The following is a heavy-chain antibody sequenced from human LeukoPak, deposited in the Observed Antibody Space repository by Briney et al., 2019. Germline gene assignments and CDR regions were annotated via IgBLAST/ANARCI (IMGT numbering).Heavy chain of an antibody. Sequence: RASVKVSCKASGYIFTDYYMHWVRQAPGQELGWMGRINPNSGGTNYAQKFQGRVTMTRDTSISTAYMDLSRLRSDDTALYYCARGLRLGELSFPILGYWGQGTLVTVSS. V-gene: IGHV1-2*06. J-gene: IGHJ4*02. CDR3: ARGLRLGELSFPILGY. CDR2: INPNSGGT. D-gene: IGHD3-16*01. CDR1: GYIFTDYY.